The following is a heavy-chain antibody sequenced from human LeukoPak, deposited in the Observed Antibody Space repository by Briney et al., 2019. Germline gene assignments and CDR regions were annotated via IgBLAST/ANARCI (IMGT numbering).Heavy chain of an antibody. CDR1: GFTFSSYG. CDR2: IRYDGSNK. Sequence: PGGSLRLSCAASGFTFSSYGMHWVRQAPGKGLEWVAFIRYDGSNKYYADSVKGRFTISRDNSKNTLYLQMNSLRAEDTAVYYCARLAGSSGWSYYYYYYMDVWGKGTTVTVSS. J-gene: IGHJ6*03. CDR3: ARLAGSSGWSYYYYYYMDV. D-gene: IGHD6-19*01. V-gene: IGHV3-30*02.